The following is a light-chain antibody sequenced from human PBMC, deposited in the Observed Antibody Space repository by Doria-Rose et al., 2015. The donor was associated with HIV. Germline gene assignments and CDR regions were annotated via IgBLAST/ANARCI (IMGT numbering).Light chain of an antibody. J-gene: IGKJ1*01. Sequence: LTQSPGTLSLSPGERATLSCRASQSFSSTYLAWYQQKPGQAPSLLIYDGSTRATGIPDRVSASGSGTDSTLTINRLEPEDFALYYCHQYGTSWTFGQGTKVEI. V-gene: IGKV3-20*01. CDR2: DGS. CDR1: QSFSSTY. CDR3: HQYGTSWT.